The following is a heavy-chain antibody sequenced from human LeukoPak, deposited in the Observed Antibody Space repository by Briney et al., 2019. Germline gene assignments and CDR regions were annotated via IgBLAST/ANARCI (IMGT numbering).Heavy chain of an antibody. J-gene: IGHJ4*02. CDR1: GGSFSGYY. V-gene: IGHV4-34*01. Sequence: PSETLSLTCAVYGGSFSGYYWSWIRQPPGKGLEWIGEINHSGSTNYNPSLKSRVTISVDTSKNQFSLKLSSVTAADTAVYYCARGRRTRGFDYWGQGTLVTVSS. CDR2: INHSGST. CDR3: ARGRRTRGFDY. D-gene: IGHD3-10*01.